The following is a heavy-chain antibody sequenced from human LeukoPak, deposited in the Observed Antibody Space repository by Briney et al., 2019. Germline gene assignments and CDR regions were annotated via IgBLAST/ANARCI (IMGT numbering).Heavy chain of an antibody. CDR2: ISGSGGST. J-gene: IGHJ4*02. V-gene: IGHV3-23*01. D-gene: IGHD5-12*01. CDR3: AKMVTRDIVEDY. CDR1: GFTFSSYA. Sequence: GGSLRPSCAASGFTFSSYAMSWVRQAPGKGLEWVSAISGSGGSTYYADSVKGRFTISRDNSKNTLYLQMNSLRAEDTAVYYCAKMVTRDIVEDYWGQGTLVTVSS.